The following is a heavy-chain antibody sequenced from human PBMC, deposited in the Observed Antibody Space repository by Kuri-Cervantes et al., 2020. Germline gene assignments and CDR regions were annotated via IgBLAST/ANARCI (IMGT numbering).Heavy chain of an antibody. V-gene: IGHV3-9*01. CDR1: GFTFDDYA. D-gene: IGHD4-17*01. Sequence: SLKISCAASGFTFDDYAMHWVRQAPGKGLEWVSGISWNSGSIGYVDSVKGRFTISRDNAKNSLYLQMNSLRAEDTAVYYCLVSVNWGQGRLVTVSS. CDR2: ISWNSGSI. J-gene: IGHJ4*02. CDR3: LVSVN.